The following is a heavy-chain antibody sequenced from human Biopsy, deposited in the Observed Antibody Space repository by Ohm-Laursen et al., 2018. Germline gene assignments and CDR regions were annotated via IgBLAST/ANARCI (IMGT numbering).Heavy chain of an antibody. D-gene: IGHD2-8*01. Sequence: SVMVSCKASSYTFTDYNIHWMRQAPGQGLEWLGYINCKTGATNYAQKFQGTVTMTRDTSISTAYLALGSLRSADTAIYYCARDPLNGHKHFDYWGQGSLVTVSS. V-gene: IGHV1-2*02. CDR1: SYTFTDYN. CDR3: ARDPLNGHKHFDY. J-gene: IGHJ4*02. CDR2: INCKTGAT.